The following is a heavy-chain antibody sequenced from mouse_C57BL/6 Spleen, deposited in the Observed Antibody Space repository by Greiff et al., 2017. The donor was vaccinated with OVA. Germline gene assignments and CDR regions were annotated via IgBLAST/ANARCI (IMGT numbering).Heavy chain of an antibody. CDR3: AKVGLRRRDFYAMDY. D-gene: IGHD2-4*01. V-gene: IGHV1-7*01. CDR2: INPSSGYT. Sequence: QVQLQQSGAELAKPGASVKLSCKASGYTFTSYWMHWVKQRPGQGLEWIGYINPSSGYTKYNQKFKDKATLTADQSSSTAYMQLSRLTYEDSAVYYCAKVGLRRRDFYAMDYWGQGTSVTVSS. CDR1: GYTFTSYW. J-gene: IGHJ4*01.